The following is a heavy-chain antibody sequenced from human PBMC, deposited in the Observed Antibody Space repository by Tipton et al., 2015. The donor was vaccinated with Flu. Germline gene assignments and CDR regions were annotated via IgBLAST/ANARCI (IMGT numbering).Heavy chain of an antibody. J-gene: IGHJ6*02. D-gene: IGHD6-6*01. CDR3: ARDRWSSSSRYGMDV. CDR2: IKHDGGEE. V-gene: IGHV3-7*01. Sequence: SLRLSCAASGFRFSYYGMHWVRQAPGKGLEWVATIKHDGGEEYCVDSVKGRFTISRDNAKNSLYLQMNSLRAEDTAVYYCARDRWSSSSRYGMDVWGQGTTVTVSS. CDR1: GFRFSYYG.